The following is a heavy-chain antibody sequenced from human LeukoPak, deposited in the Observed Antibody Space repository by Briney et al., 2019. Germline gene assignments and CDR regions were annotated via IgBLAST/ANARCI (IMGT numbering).Heavy chain of an antibody. CDR3: VSFEVMTGFDY. CDR1: GYTLTELS. J-gene: IGHJ4*02. CDR2: FDPEDGET. Sequence: ASVKVSCKVSGYTLTELSMHRVRQAPGKGLEWMGGFDPEDGETIYAQKFQGGVTMTEDTSTGTAYMELSSLRSEDTAVYYCVSFEVMTGFDYWGQGTLVTVSS. D-gene: IGHD3-16*01. V-gene: IGHV1-24*01.